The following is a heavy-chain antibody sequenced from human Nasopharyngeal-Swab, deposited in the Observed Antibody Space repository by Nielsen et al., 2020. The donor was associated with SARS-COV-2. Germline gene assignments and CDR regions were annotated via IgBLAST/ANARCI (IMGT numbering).Heavy chain of an antibody. CDR2: MRSKAHNYAA. Sequence: GGSLRLSGAAEGGRVSGCAMHWVRQASGKGLEWVGRMRSKAHNYAAVYAASVAVRFTISRADSTKPSFLPLTRLPRYDTAVYFCVRQTGYHFDSWGQGTLVTVSS. CDR3: VRQTGYHFDS. V-gene: IGHV3-73*01. CDR1: GGRVSGCA. D-gene: IGHD5-12*01. J-gene: IGHJ4*02.